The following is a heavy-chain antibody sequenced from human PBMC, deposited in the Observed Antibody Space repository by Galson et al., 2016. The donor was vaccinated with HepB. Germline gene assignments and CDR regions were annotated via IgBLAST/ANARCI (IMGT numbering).Heavy chain of an antibody. V-gene: IGHV3-7*03. CDR3: AKIVGTANCYDSRWYFDL. Sequence: GSLRLSCAASGFTFRNHWMSWIRQAPGKGLEWVANIKHDGNEKYYVESMKGRFTVSRDNAKDSLYLQMNSLRADDTAVYYCAKIVGTANCYDSRWYFDLWGRGSLVTVSS. CDR2: IKHDGNEK. D-gene: IGHD2-2*01. J-gene: IGHJ2*01. CDR1: GFTFRNHW.